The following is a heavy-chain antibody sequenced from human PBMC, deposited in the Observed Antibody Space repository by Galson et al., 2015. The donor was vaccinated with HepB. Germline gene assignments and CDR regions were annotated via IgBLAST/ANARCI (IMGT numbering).Heavy chain of an antibody. V-gene: IGHV3-23*01. CDR3: ARVISTELLRRFLMDV. D-gene: IGHD1-26*01. CDR1: GFTFSSYA. Sequence: SLRLSCAASGFTFSSYAMSWVRQAPGKGLEWVSAISGSGGSTYYADSVKGRFTISRDNSKNTLYLQMNSLRAEDTAVYYCARVISTELLRRFLMDVWGKGTTVTVSS. J-gene: IGHJ6*03. CDR2: ISGSGGST.